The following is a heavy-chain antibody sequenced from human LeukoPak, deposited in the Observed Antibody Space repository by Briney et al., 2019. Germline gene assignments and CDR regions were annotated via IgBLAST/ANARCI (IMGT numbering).Heavy chain of an antibody. Sequence: GGSLRLSCAASGFSFSRYAMRWVRQAPGKGLEWVSDISGGGGRTHYADSVKGRFTVSRDNSKNTLYLQMNSLRVDDTAIYYCAKAISDYYDSSGLAFDYWGQGTLVTVSS. D-gene: IGHD3-22*01. V-gene: IGHV3-23*01. J-gene: IGHJ4*02. CDR2: ISGGGGRT. CDR1: GFSFSRYA. CDR3: AKAISDYYDSSGLAFDY.